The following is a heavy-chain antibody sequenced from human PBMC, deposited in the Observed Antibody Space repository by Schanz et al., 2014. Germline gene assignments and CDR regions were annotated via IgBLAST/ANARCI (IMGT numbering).Heavy chain of an antibody. J-gene: IGHJ2*01. CDR3: ARNRGSGGQNWYFDL. CDR2: ISSGGGST. CDR1: GFTFTNYA. Sequence: EVQLVESGGGLVQPGGSLRLSCAASGFTFTNYAMSWVRQAPGKGLEWVSSISSGGGSTYYADSVKGRFTISRDNSKNTLYLQMSSLRAEDTAVYYCARNRGSGGQNWYFDLWGRGTLVTVSS. D-gene: IGHD1-26*01. V-gene: IGHV3-23*04.